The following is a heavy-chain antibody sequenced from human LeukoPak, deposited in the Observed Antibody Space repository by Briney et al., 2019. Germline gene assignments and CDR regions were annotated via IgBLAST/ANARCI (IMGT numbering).Heavy chain of an antibody. CDR3: ARGYYGSGSYNWFDP. D-gene: IGHD3-10*01. CDR2: INPSGGST. J-gene: IGHJ5*02. CDR1: GYTFTNYG. Sequence: ASVKVSCKASGYTFTNYGISWVRQAPGQGLEWMGIINPSGGSTSYAQKFQGRVTMTRDMSTSTVYMELSSLRSEDTAVYYCARGYYGSGSYNWFDPWGQGTLVTVSS. V-gene: IGHV1-46*01.